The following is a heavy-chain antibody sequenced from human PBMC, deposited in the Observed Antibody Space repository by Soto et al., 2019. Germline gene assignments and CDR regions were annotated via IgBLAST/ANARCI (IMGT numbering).Heavy chain of an antibody. D-gene: IGHD3-10*01. J-gene: IGHJ4*02. Sequence: QVQLVQSGAEVKKPGASVKVSCKASGYTFSSYLLHWVRQAPGQRLEWIGWINAGNGNTKYSQKSQCRVTPSSDTRDTYASTAYMELSRLRSEERGVDYCASLSYGSGSYYWGQGTLVTVSS. V-gene: IGHV1-3*01. CDR3: ASLSYGSGSYY. CDR1: GYTFSSYL. CDR2: INAGNGNT.